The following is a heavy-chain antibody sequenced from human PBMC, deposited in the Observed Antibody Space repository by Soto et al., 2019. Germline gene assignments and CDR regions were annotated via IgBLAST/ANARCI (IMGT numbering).Heavy chain of an antibody. V-gene: IGHV4-38-2*02. Sequence: SETLSLTCTVSGYSISSGHFWGCIRQPPGKGLEWIGSTYHRGDTYYNPSLKSRVTISLDTSKNQISLKVRSVTAADTAVYYCAREERLDNWFDPWGQGTLVTVS. CDR2: TYHRGDT. J-gene: IGHJ5*02. CDR3: AREERLDNWFDP. CDR1: GYSISSGHF.